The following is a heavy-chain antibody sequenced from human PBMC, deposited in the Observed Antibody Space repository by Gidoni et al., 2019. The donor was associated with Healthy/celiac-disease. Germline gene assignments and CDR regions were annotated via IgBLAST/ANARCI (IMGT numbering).Heavy chain of an antibody. D-gene: IGHD3-22*01. Sequence: EVQLVESGGVVVQPGGSLRLSCAASGFPFDDYAMHWVRLAPGKGLEWVSLISWEGGSTYYADSVKGRFTISRDNSKNSLYLQMNSLRAEDTALYYCAKDGGLNYYDSSGDIRWDYYYGMDVWGQGTTVTVSS. CDR1: GFPFDDYA. V-gene: IGHV3-43D*03. CDR2: ISWEGGST. J-gene: IGHJ6*02. CDR3: AKDGGLNYYDSSGDIRWDYYYGMDV.